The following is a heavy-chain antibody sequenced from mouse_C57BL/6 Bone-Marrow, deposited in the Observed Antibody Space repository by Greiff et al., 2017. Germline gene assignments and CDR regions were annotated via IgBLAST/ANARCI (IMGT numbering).Heavy chain of an antibody. CDR1: GFTFTDYY. J-gene: IGHJ3*01. Sequence: EVQLVESGGGLVQPGGSLSLSCAASGFTFTDYYMSWVRQPPGKALEWLGFIRNKANGYTTEYSASVKGRFTISRDNSQSILYLQMNDLRAEDSATYYCARGESLLLLTLAYWGQGTLVTVSA. CDR3: ARGESLLLLTLAY. CDR2: IRNKANGYTT. D-gene: IGHD1-1*01. V-gene: IGHV7-3*01.